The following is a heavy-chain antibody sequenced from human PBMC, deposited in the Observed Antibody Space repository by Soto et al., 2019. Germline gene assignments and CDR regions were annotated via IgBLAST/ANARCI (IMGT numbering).Heavy chain of an antibody. CDR3: ERDRVAYGDYETDY. D-gene: IGHD4-17*01. CDR1: GFTVSSNY. CDR2: IYSGGST. V-gene: IGHV3-66*01. J-gene: IGHJ4*02. Sequence: EVQLVESGGGLVQPGGSLRLSCAASGFTVSSNYMSWVRQAPGKGLEWVSVIYSGGSTYYADSVKGRFTISRDNSKNTLYLQMNSLRAEDTAVYYCERDRVAYGDYETDYWGQGTLVTVSS.